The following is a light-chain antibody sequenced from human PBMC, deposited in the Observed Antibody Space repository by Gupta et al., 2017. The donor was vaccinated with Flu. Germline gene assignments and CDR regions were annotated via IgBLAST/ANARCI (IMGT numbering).Light chain of an antibody. V-gene: IGLV1-47*01. Sequence: QSVLTQPPSTSGSPGQSVTISCSGSNSNVGSFYVAWYKHLPGTAPEVLLHLNDARPSGVSARFSAFTSGTSASLIIRGLRSEDEAAYFCECWDDTLNGRWVFGGGTKLTVL. CDR3: ECWDDTLNGRWV. CDR2: LND. CDR1: NSNVGSFY. J-gene: IGLJ3*02.